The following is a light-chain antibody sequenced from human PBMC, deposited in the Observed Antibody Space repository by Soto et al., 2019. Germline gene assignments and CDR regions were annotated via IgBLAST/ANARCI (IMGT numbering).Light chain of an antibody. CDR1: NIGSKS. CDR3: QVWEV. J-gene: IGLJ2*01. CDR2: YDS. Sequence: SSELTQPPSVSVAPGKTARITCGGNNIGSKSVHWYQQKPGQAPVLVIYYDSDRPSGIPERFSGSNSGNTATLTISRVEAGDEADYYCQVWEVFGGGTKLTVL. V-gene: IGLV3-21*01.